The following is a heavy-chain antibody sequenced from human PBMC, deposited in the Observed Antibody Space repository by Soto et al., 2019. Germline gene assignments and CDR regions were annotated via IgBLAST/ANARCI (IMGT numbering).Heavy chain of an antibody. J-gene: IGHJ4*01. D-gene: IGHD1-1*01. CDR3: ARGRYGDY. CDR1: GYTFTSYG. V-gene: IGHV1-18*01. CDR2: ISAQKGNT. Sequence: QVHLVQSGAEVKKPGASVKVSCKGSGYTFTSYGITWVRQAPGQGLEWMGWISAQKGNTDHAQKLQGRVTVTRDTSTSTAYMELRSLRSDVTAVYYCARGRYGDYWGHGALVTVSS.